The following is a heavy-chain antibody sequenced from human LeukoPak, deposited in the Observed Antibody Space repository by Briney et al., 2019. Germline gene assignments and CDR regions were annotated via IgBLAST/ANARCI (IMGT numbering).Heavy chain of an antibody. CDR1: GFTFSSYA. CDR2: LSYDGSNK. D-gene: IGHD5-18*01. J-gene: IGHJ4*02. CDR3: ARAEAVDTAMGFDY. V-gene: IGHV3-30*04. Sequence: GGSLRLSCAASGFTFSSYAMHWVRQAPGKGLEWVAVLSYDGSNKYYADSVKGRFTISRDNSKNTLYLQMNSLRAEDTAVYYCARAEAVDTAMGFDYWGQGTLVTVSS.